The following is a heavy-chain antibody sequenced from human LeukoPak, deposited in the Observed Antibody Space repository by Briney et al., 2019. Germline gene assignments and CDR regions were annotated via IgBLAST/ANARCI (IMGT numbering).Heavy chain of an antibody. J-gene: IGHJ5*02. Sequence: TGGSLRLSCAASGFALSSYAMHWVRQAPGKGLEWVAVIWYDGSNKYYADSVKGRFTISRDNSKNTLYLQMNSLRAEDTAVYYCARDKVVGSSSWLFDPWGQGTLVTVSS. CDR3: ARDKVVGSSSWLFDP. CDR1: GFALSSYA. D-gene: IGHD6-13*01. V-gene: IGHV3-33*08. CDR2: IWYDGSNK.